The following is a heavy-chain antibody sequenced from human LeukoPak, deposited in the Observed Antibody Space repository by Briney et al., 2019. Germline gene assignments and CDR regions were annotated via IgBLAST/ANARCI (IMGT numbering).Heavy chain of an antibody. CDR2: IYSSGST. V-gene: IGHV4-59*01. CDR3: ARVRSHGSGPEDFDY. D-gene: IGHD3-10*01. CDR1: GGSISSYY. J-gene: IGHJ4*02. Sequence: PSETLSLTCTVSGGSISSYYWSWIRQPPGKGLEWIGYIYSSGSTNYNPSLKSRVTISVDTSKNQFSLKLRSVTAADTAVYYCARVRSHGSGPEDFDYWGQGTLVTVSS.